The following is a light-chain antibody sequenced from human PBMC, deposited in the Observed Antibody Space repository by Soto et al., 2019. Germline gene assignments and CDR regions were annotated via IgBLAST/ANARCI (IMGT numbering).Light chain of an antibody. CDR3: QQYNSYAMYT. CDR2: KAS. CDR1: QSIGSR. Sequence: DLQMTQSPSTLSASVRDRVIITCRASQSIGSRLAWYQQKPGKAPKLLIYKASSLQSGVPSRFSGSGSGTEFTLTISSLQPDDFGTYYCQQYNSYAMYTFGQGTKLEIK. J-gene: IGKJ2*01. V-gene: IGKV1-5*03.